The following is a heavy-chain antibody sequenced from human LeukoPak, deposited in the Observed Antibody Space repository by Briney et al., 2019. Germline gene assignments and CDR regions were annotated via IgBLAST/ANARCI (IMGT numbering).Heavy chain of an antibody. D-gene: IGHD3-22*01. CDR2: ILNDGTTK. J-gene: IGHJ4*02. CDR3: AREGGYYDSSGYYYDY. Sequence: GGSLRLSCAASGFTFSSYGMEWVRQVPGKGLEWVAFILNDGTTKYYADSVKGRFTISRDNSRNTLYMQMNSLRAEDTAVYYCAREGGYYDSSGYYYDYWGQGTLVTVSS. CDR1: GFTFSSYG. V-gene: IGHV3-30*02.